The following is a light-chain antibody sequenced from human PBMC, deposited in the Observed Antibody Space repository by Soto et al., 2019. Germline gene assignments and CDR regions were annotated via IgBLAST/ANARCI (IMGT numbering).Light chain of an antibody. Sequence: DIQMTQSPSTLSASIGDRVTITCRASESIRTWLAWYQHKPGKAPKILIYDASSLESGVPSRFSGSGSGTEFTLTISNLQPDDFATYFCQQYHNYPRTFGQGTKVDI. V-gene: IGKV1-5*01. J-gene: IGKJ1*01. CDR2: DAS. CDR1: ESIRTW. CDR3: QQYHNYPRT.